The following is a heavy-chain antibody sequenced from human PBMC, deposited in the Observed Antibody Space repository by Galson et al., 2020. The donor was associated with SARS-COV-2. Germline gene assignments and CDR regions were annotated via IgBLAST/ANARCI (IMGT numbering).Heavy chain of an antibody. J-gene: IGHJ2*01. D-gene: IGHD3-22*01. CDR3: ARCYYDSSGYYGWYFDL. Sequence: SETLSLTCTVSGGSISSGGYYWSWIRQHPGKGLEWIGYIYYSGSTYYNPSLKSRVTISVDTSKNQFSLKLSSVTAADTAVYYCARCYYDSSGYYGWYFDLWGRGTLVTVSS. V-gene: IGHV4-31*03. CDR1: GGSISSGGYY. CDR2: IYYSGST.